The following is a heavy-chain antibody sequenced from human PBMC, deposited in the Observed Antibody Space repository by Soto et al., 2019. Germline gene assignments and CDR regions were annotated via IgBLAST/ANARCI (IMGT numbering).Heavy chain of an antibody. CDR3: AANDGPAAAGRVRDF. V-gene: IGHV3-7*02. CDR1: GFTFSSRW. J-gene: IGHJ4*02. D-gene: IGHD6-13*01. CDR2: IKQDENGK. Sequence: EVHLEESGGGLVQPGGSLRLSCETSGFTFSSRWMTWVRQVPGKGLEWVANIKQDENGKDYVDSVKGRFTISRDNAKNSLYLQMTSLRAEDTAVYYCAANDGPAAAGRVRDFWGQGTLVTVSS.